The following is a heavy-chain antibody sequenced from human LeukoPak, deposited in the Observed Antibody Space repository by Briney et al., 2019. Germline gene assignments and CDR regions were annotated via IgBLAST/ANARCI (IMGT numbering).Heavy chain of an antibody. CDR2: INHSGST. V-gene: IGHV4-34*01. D-gene: IGHD6-6*01. CDR1: GFTFSSYA. J-gene: IGHJ4*02. CDR3: ARGEYSSSSSYFDY. Sequence: GSLRLSCAASGFTFSSYAMSWVRQPPGKGLEWIGEINHSGSTNYNPSLKSRVTISVDTSKNQFSLKVSSVTAADTAVYYCARGEYSSSSSYFDYWGQGTLVTVSS.